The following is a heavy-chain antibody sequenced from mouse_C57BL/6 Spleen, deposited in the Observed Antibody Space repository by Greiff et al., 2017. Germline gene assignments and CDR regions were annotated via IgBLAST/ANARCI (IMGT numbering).Heavy chain of an antibody. V-gene: IGHV6-6*01. CDR3: TRRYYGSSPRFDY. CDR1: GFTFSDAW. CDR2: IRNNANNHAT. J-gene: IGHJ2*01. Sequence: DVKLVESGGGLVQPGGSMKLSCAASGFTFSDAWMAWVRQSPEKGLEWVSEIRNNANNHATYYAESVKGRFTISRDDYKSRVYLQMNRLRAEDTGIYYGTRRYYGSSPRFDYWGQGTTLTVSS. D-gene: IGHD1-1*01.